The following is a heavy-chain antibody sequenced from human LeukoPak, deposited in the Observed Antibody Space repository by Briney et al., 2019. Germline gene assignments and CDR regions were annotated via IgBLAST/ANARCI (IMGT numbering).Heavy chain of an antibody. D-gene: IGHD2-21*02. CDR2: ISSSGSTI. J-gene: IGHJ4*02. CDR3: ARDCGGDCPLDY. CDR1: GFTFSSYG. V-gene: IGHV3-48*03. Sequence: GGSLRLSCAASGFTFSSYGMNWVRQAPGKGLEWVSYISSSGSTIYYADSVKGRFTISRDNAKNSLYLQMNSLRAEDTAVYYCARDCGGDCPLDYWGQGTLVTVSS.